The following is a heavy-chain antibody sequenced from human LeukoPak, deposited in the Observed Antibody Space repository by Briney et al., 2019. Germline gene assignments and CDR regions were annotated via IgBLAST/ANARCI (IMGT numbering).Heavy chain of an antibody. D-gene: IGHD5-18*01. CDR1: VDAFSRND. J-gene: IGHJ6*02. CDR3: ATIQRRQLSFDVYYYGMDV. CDR2: IIPMLGIA. V-gene: IGHV1-69*04. Sequence: GASVRVSCKASVDAFSRNDFSWVRQAPGQGLEWMGRIIPMLGIANYVERFQDRVTITADTSTSTVYMELSGLRFEDTAVYYCATIQRRQLSFDVYYYGMDVWGQATTVTVTS.